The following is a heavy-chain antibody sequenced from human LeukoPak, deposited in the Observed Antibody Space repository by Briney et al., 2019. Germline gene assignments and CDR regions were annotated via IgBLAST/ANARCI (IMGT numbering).Heavy chain of an antibody. CDR1: GGSISSYY. CDR3: ASARYCSSTSCYPTPYYFDY. CDR2: IYYSGST. D-gene: IGHD2-2*01. V-gene: IGHV4-59*01. Sequence: SETLSLTCTVSGGSISSYYWSWIRQPPGKGLEWIGDIYYSGSTNYNPSLKSRVTISVDTSKNQFSLKLSSVTAADTAVYYCASARYCSSTSCYPTPYYFDYWGQGTLVTVSS. J-gene: IGHJ4*02.